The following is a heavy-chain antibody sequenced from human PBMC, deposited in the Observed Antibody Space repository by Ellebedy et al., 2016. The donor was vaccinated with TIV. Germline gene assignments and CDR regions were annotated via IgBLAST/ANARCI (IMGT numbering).Heavy chain of an antibody. CDR3: VRRGSYGDYAVQVNSWFDP. CDR1: GFSFRSYW. V-gene: IGHV3-7*01. CDR2: IYQDGSDQ. D-gene: IGHD4-17*01. Sequence: GESLKISCAASGFSFRSYWMSWVRQAPGKGLEWVANIYQDGSDQNYVDSVKGRFTISRDNANNLLFLQMNSLRAEDTAVYYCVRRGSYGDYAVQVNSWFDPWGRGTLVTVSS. J-gene: IGHJ5*02.